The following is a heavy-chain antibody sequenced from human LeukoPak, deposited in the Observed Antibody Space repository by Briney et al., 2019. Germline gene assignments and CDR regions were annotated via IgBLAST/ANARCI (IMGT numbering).Heavy chain of an antibody. CDR1: GFTFSSYG. D-gene: IGHD4-17*01. CDR3: ARGRIGDYGDYFFAFDI. V-gene: IGHV3-30*03. CDR2: ISYDGSNK. J-gene: IGHJ3*02. Sequence: PGRSLRLSCAASGFTFSSYGMHWVRQAPGKGLEWVAVISYDGSNKYYADSVKGRFTISRDNSKNTLYLQMNSLRAEDTAVYYCARGRIGDYGDYFFAFDIWGQGTMVTVSS.